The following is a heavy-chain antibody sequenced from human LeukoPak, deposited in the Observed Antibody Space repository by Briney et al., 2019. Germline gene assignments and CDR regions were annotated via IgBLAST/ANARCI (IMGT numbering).Heavy chain of an antibody. CDR1: GYTFTSYY. D-gene: IGHD6-6*01. V-gene: IGHV1-46*01. Sequence: ASVKVSCKASGYTFTSYYMHWVRQAPGQGLEWMGLINPSGGSTSYAQKFQGRVTMTRGMSTSTVYMELSSLRSEDTAVYYCARGAAARRLYYYYMDVWGKGTTVTVSS. CDR3: ARGAAARRLYYYYMDV. CDR2: INPSGGST. J-gene: IGHJ6*03.